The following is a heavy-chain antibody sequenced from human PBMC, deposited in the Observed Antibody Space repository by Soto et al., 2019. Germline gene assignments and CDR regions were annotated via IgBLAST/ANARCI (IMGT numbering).Heavy chain of an antibody. CDR2: IYPGDSDT. CDR1: GYRFTTSW. J-gene: IGHJ6*02. CDR3: ARHLVSPGYYYGMDV. Sequence: GESLRISCQDSGYRFTTSWIAWVRQMPGKGLEWMGLIYPGDSDTRYSPSFQGQVTISADKSISTTYVQWTSLKASDTATYYCARHLVSPGYYYGMDVWGQGTTVTVSS. D-gene: IGHD2-8*02. V-gene: IGHV5-51*01.